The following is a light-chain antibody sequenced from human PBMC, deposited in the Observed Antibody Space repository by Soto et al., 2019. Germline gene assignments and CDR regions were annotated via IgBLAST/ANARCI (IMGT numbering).Light chain of an antibody. CDR2: ASS. CDR1: SSDVGSYNY. CDR3: SPYTSGSTIYV. J-gene: IGLJ1*01. V-gene: IGLV2-14*01. Sequence: QSALTQPASVAGSPGQSITISCTGTSSDVGSYNYVSWYQQHPGKAPRLMIYASSNRPSGVSHRFSGSRSGNTAYLTISGLKAEDEADYFCSPYTSGSTIYVFGRGTKVTVL.